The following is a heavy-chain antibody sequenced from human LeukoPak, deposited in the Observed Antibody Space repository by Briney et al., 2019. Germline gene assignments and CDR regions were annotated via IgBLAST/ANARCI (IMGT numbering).Heavy chain of an antibody. J-gene: IGHJ3*02. CDR1: GYTFTSYG. D-gene: IGHD3-22*01. CDR3: AREAADSSGYYPDAFDI. CDR2: ISAYNGDT. Sequence: ASVKVSCKASGYTFTSYGISWVRQAPGQGLEWMGWISAYNGDTNYAQKLQGRVTMTTDTSTSTAYMELRSLRSDDTAVYYCAREAADSSGYYPDAFDIWGQGTMVTVSS. V-gene: IGHV1-18*01.